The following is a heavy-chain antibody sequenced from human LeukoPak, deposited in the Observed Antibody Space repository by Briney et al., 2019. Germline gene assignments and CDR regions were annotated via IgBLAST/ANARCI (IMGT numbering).Heavy chain of an antibody. CDR1: GYTFTSYD. CDR3: ARVRWQWLVDDYGMDV. CDR2: MNPNSGNT. V-gene: IGHV1-8*01. J-gene: IGHJ6*02. Sequence: ASVKVSCKASGYTFTSYDINWVRQATGQGREWMGWMNPNSGNTGYAQKFQGRVTMTRNTSISTAYMELSSLRSEDTAVYYCARVRWQWLVDDYGMDVWGQGTTVTVSS. D-gene: IGHD6-19*01.